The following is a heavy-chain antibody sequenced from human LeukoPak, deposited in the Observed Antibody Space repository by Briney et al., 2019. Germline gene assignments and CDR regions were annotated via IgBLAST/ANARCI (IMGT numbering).Heavy chain of an antibody. CDR3: ARGAGAATNYFDY. Sequence: EASVKVSCKASGYTFISQDIYWVRQATGQGLEWLGWMNPNSGNTGYAQKFQGRVTFTRNTSISTAYMQLSSLRSEDTAVYYCARGAGAATNYFDYWGQGTLVTVSS. V-gene: IGHV1-8*03. D-gene: IGHD1-26*01. CDR2: MNPNSGNT. J-gene: IGHJ4*02. CDR1: GYTFISQD.